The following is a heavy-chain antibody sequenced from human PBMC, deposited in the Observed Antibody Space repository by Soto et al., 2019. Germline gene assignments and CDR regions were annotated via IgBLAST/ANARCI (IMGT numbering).Heavy chain of an antibody. V-gene: IGHV3-73*01. D-gene: IGHD2-2*01. J-gene: IGHJ5*02. CDR1: GFTFSGSA. Sequence: SLRLSCAASGFTFSGSAMHWVRQASGKGLEWVGRIRSTANSYATAYAASVKGRFTISRDDSKNTGYLQMNSLKTEDTAVYYCTRLIDIVVVPAAMEDWLDPWGQGTLVSVSS. CDR2: IRSTANSYAT. CDR3: TRLIDIVVVPAAMEDWLDP.